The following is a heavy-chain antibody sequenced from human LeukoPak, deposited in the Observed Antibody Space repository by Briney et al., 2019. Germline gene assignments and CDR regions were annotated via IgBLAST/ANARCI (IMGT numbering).Heavy chain of an antibody. CDR1: GGSFSGYY. J-gene: IGHJ4*02. CDR2: INHSGST. D-gene: IGHD2-2*01. Sequence: SETLSLTCAVYGGSFSGYYWSWIRQPPGKGLEWIGEINHSGSTNYNPSLKSRVTISVDTSKNQFSLKLSSVTAADTAVYYCARARETVRAAMLDYWGQGTLVTVSS. V-gene: IGHV4-34*01. CDR3: ARARETVRAAMLDY.